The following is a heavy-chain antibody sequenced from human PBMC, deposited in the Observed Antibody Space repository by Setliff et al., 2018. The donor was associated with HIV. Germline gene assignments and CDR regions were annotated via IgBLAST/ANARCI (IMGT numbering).Heavy chain of an antibody. CDR3: VRDDYGYNGKGFDY. Sequence: SETLSLTCGVSGYSISSGYYWGWIRQPPGKGLEWIGSIYHNGITYYNPSLKSRVTISIDTSNNQISLRLSSVTAADTAMYYCVRDDYGYNGKGFDYWGPGTLVTVSS. CDR1: GYSISSGYY. V-gene: IGHV4-38-2*02. D-gene: IGHD4-17*01. J-gene: IGHJ4*02. CDR2: IYHNGIT.